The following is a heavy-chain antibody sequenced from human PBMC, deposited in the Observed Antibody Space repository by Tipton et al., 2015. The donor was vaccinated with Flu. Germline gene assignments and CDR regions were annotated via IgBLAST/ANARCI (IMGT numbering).Heavy chain of an antibody. CDR1: GGSISSYY. CDR2: IYYSGST. Sequence: TLSLTCTVSGGSISSYYWSWIRQPPGKGLEWIGYIYYSGSTNYNPSLKSRVTISVDTSKNQFSLKLSSVTAADTAVHYCARRFWSGYYDYWGQGTLVTVSS. CDR3: ARRFWSGYYDY. J-gene: IGHJ4*02. D-gene: IGHD3-3*01. V-gene: IGHV4-59*01.